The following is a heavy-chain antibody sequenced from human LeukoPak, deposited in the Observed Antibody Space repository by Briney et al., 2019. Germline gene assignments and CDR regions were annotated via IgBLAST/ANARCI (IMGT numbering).Heavy chain of an antibody. D-gene: IGHD2-2*01. Sequence: ASVKVSCKASGYTFTNHAMHWVRQAPGQRLEWMGWINAGNGNTKYSQKFQDRVTITRDTSASTVYMELSSLRSEDTAVFYCARGGVVVPARNAGIDFWGQGTLVTVSS. CDR1: GYTFTNHA. CDR3: ARGGVVVPARNAGIDF. V-gene: IGHV1-3*01. J-gene: IGHJ4*02. CDR2: INAGNGNT.